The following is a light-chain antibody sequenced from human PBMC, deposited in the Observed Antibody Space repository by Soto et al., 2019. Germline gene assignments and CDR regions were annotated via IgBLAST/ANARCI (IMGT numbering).Light chain of an antibody. CDR1: ISVVGGYDY. CDR2: EVS. V-gene: IGLV2-8*01. J-gene: IGLJ2*01. CDR3: SSYAGSNILV. Sequence: QSALTQPPSASGSPGQSVTISCTGTISVVGGYDYVSWYQQHPGKAPKLMIYEVSKRPSGVPDRFSGYKSGNTASLTVSGLKADDEADYYCSSYAGSNILVFGGGTKVTVL.